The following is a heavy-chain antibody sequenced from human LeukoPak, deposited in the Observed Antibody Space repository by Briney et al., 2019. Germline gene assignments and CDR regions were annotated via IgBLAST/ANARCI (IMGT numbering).Heavy chain of an antibody. CDR1: RGSISSGGYY. J-gene: IGHJ3*02. V-gene: IGHV4-31*03. CDR2: IYYSGST. Sequence: SETLSLTCTVSRGSISSGGYYWSRIRQHPGKGLEWIGYIYYSGSTYYNPSLKSRVTISVDMSKNQFSLKLSSVTAADTAVYYCARDLTDDAFDIWGQGTMVTVSS. D-gene: IGHD4/OR15-4a*01. CDR3: ARDLTDDAFDI.